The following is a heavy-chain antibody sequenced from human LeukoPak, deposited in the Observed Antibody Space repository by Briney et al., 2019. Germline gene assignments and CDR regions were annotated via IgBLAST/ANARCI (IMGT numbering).Heavy chain of an antibody. CDR1: GFTFSSYS. V-gene: IGHV3-48*01. D-gene: IGHD3-3*01. CDR2: ISSSTI. CDR3: ARDRASVGAFDI. J-gene: IGHJ3*02. Sequence: GGSLRLSCAASGFTFSSYSMNWVRQAPGKGLEWVSYISSSTIYYADSVKGRFTISRDNAKNSLYLQMNSLRAEDTAVYYCARDRASVGAFDIWGQGTMVTVSS.